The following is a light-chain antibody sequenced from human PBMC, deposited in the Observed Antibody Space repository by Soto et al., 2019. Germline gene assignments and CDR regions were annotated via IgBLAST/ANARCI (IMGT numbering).Light chain of an antibody. J-gene: IGLJ3*02. CDR2: RSD. V-gene: IGLV1-47*01. CDR3: VVRDDSLSGHWV. Sequence: QAVVTQPPSASGTPGQRVTISCSGSSSNIGSNYVSWYQHLPGAAPKLLIYRSDQRPSGVPDRFSGSKSGTSASLAISGLRSEDEADYFCVVRDDSLSGHWVFGGGTKLTVL. CDR1: SSNIGSNY.